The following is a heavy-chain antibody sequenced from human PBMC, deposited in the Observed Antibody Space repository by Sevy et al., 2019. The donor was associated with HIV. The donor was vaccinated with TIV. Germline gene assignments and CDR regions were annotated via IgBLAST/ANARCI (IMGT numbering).Heavy chain of an antibody. J-gene: IGHJ3*02. CDR2: INHSGST. Sequence: SETLSLTCAVYGGSFSGYYWSWIRQPPGKGLEWIGEINHSGSTNYNPSLKSRVTISVDTSKNQFSLKLSSMTAADTAVYYCARAPSQDAFDIWGQGTMVTVSS. V-gene: IGHV4-34*01. CDR1: GGSFSGYY. CDR3: ARAPSQDAFDI.